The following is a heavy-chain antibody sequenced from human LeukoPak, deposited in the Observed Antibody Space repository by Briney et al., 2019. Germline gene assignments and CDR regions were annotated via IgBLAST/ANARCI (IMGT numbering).Heavy chain of an antibody. V-gene: IGHV4-30-4*01. CDR2: IHYSGST. CDR1: GGSISSGDYY. J-gene: IGHJ6*02. D-gene: IGHD3-10*01. Sequence: SETLSLTCTVSGGSISSGDYYWSWIRQPPGKGLEWVGYIHYSGSTDFNPSLMSRVIISVDTSKNQFSLKLSSVTAANTAVYYCARGPLGFGELPYGMDVWGQGTTVTVSS. CDR3: ARGPLGFGELPYGMDV.